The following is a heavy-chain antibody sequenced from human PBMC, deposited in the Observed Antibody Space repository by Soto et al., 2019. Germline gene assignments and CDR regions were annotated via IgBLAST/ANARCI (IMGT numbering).Heavy chain of an antibody. Sequence: QVQLVQSGAEVRKPGASVKVPCKASGYTFTSYGISWVRQAPGQGLEWMGWIRTYNGNTNYAEKLQGRVTMTTDTSTSTAYMELRRLRSDDRAVYYCARMVVNAMEPSYGMDVWGQGTTVIVSS. J-gene: IGHJ6*02. CDR1: GYTFTSYG. CDR3: ARMVVNAMEPSYGMDV. V-gene: IGHV1-18*01. D-gene: IGHD2-21*01. CDR2: IRTYNGNT.